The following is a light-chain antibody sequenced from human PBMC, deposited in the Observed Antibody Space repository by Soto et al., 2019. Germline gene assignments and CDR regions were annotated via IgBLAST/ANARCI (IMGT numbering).Light chain of an antibody. J-gene: IGLJ1*01. Sequence: QSVLTQPAPVAGPPGQSITISCTGTSSDIGGHHFVSWYQQQSGKAPKLVIYEVTDRPSGVSARFSGSKSGNTASLTISGLQPEDEADYYCSSYTSSSLYVFGTGTKVTVL. V-gene: IGLV2-14*01. CDR1: SSDIGGHHF. CDR2: EVT. CDR3: SSYTSSSLYV.